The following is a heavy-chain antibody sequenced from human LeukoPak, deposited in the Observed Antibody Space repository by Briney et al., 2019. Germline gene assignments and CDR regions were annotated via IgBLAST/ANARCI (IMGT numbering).Heavy chain of an antibody. V-gene: IGHV4-59*11. Sequence: SETLSLTCTVSGGSISSHYWSWIRQPPGKGLEWIGYIYYSGSTNYNPSLKSRGTISVDTSKNQFSLKLSSVTAADTAVYYCARDGAAPPDYYFDYWGQGTLVTVSS. CDR1: GGSISSHY. J-gene: IGHJ4*02. CDR2: IYYSGST. CDR3: ARDGAAPPDYYFDY. D-gene: IGHD6-6*01.